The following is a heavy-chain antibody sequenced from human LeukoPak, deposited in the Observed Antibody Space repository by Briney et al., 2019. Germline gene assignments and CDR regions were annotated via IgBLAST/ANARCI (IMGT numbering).Heavy chain of an antibody. D-gene: IGHD1-26*01. CDR1: GFTFSTYA. CDR3: ARSGGATGLSHFDY. Sequence: GGSLRLSCAASGFTFSTYAMHWVRQAPGKGLEWVAVISYDGSNKFYTGSVKGRFTISRDNSKNTLYLQMNSLRLEDTAVYYCARSGGATGLSHFDYWGQGTLVTVSS. V-gene: IGHV3-30-3*01. CDR2: ISYDGSNK. J-gene: IGHJ4*02.